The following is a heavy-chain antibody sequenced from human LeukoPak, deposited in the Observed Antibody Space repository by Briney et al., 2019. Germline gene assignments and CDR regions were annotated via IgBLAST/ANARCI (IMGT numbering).Heavy chain of an antibody. J-gene: IGHJ5*02. CDR3: ASESSDSSSSHRFDP. CDR1: GGTFSSYA. D-gene: IGHD6-6*01. CDR2: IIPIFGTA. V-gene: IGHV1-69*05. Sequence: GASVKVSCKASGGTFSSYAISWVRQAPGQGLGWMGGIIPIFGTANYAQKFQGRVTITTDESTSTAYMELSNLRSEDTAVYYCASESSDSSSSHRFDPWGQGTLVTVSS.